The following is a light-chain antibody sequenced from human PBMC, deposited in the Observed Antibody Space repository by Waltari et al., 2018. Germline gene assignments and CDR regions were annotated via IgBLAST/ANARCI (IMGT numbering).Light chain of an antibody. V-gene: IGKV1-33*01. CDR3: QQYDNLPT. J-gene: IGKJ5*01. CDR1: QNIRTR. Sequence: DVQMTQSPSSLSASIADRVTITCRASQNIRTRLIWYQQKPGRAPKVLIYEVSNLQSGVPSRFSGTGSGTDFTLTISSPQPEDIATYYCQQYDNLPTFGQGTRLEIK. CDR2: EVS.